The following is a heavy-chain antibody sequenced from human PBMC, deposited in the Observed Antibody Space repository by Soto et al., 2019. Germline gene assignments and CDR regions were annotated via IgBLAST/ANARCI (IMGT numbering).Heavy chain of an antibody. CDR3: ARIGTSLAYYYGSGSRNAFNI. Sequence: PGESLKISCKGSGYSFTSYWIGWVRQMPGKGLEWMGIIYPGDSDTRYSPSFQGQVTISADKSISTAYLQWSSLKASDTAMYYCARIGTSLAYYYGSGSRNAFNIWGQGTMVTVS. CDR1: GYSFTSYW. V-gene: IGHV5-51*01. J-gene: IGHJ3*02. D-gene: IGHD3-10*01. CDR2: IYPGDSDT.